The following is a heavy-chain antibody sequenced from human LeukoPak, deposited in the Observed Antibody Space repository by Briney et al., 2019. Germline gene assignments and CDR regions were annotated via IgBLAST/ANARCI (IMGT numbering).Heavy chain of an antibody. D-gene: IGHD6-25*01. Sequence: SETLSLTCNVSGVSISSSSYYWGWIRQPPGKGLEWIGSIYSSGSTYYNSSLKSRVTISIDTSKNQVSLKMSSVTAADTAVYYCAKSGGYGLIDYWGQGTLVTVSS. CDR3: AKSGGYGLIDY. J-gene: IGHJ4*01. CDR1: GVSISSSSYY. V-gene: IGHV4-39*01. CDR2: IYSSGST.